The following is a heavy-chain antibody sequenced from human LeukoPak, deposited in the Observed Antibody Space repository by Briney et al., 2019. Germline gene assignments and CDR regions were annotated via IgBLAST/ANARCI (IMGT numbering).Heavy chain of an antibody. V-gene: IGHV3-21*01. CDR2: ISGSSNYI. Sequence: RTGGSLRLSCAASGFTFNDYSMNWVRQAPGKGLEWVSYISGSSNYIYYADSVKGRFTISRDNAKSSVYLQMNSLRADDTAVYYCAREPSGWYLDYWGRGTLVTVSS. CDR3: AREPSGWYLDY. D-gene: IGHD6-19*01. CDR1: GFTFNDYS. J-gene: IGHJ4*02.